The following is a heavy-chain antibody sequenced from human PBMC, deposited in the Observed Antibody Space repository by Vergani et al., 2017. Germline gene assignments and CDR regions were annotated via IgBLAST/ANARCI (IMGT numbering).Heavy chain of an antibody. D-gene: IGHD5-12*01. J-gene: IGHJ4*02. CDR1: GGSISSGSYY. CDR3: ARDGRGYSGYDFREVYFVY. CDR2: IYYSGST. Sequence: VQLQESGPGLVKPSQTLSLTCTVSGGSISSGSYYWSWIRQPPGKGLEWIGYIYYSGSTNYNPSLKSRVTISVDTSKNQFSLKLSSVTAADTAVYYCARDGRGYSGYDFREVYFVYWGQGTLVTVSS. V-gene: IGHV4-61*01.